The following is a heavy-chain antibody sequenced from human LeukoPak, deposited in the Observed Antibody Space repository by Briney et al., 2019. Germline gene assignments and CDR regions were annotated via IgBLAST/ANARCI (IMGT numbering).Heavy chain of an antibody. CDR3: ARAALRGYDFRNWFVP. D-gene: IGHD5-12*01. V-gene: IGHV7-4-1*02. Sequence: ASVKVSCKASGYTFTNYAVNWVRQAPGQGLEWMGWINTNTGNPTYAQGFTGRFVFSFDTSVSTAYLQISSLKTEDTAVYYCARAALRGYDFRNWFVPWGQGTLVTVSS. J-gene: IGHJ5*02. CDR2: INTNTGNP. CDR1: GYTFTNYA.